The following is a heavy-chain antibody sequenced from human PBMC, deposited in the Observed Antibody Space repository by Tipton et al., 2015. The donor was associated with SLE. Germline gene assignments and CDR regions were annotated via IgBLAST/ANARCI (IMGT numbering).Heavy chain of an antibody. V-gene: IGHV3-7*01. CDR1: GFTFSTYW. Sequence: SLRLSCAASGFTFSTYWMSWVRQAPGKGLEWVANIKQDGGEQSYVDSVKGRLIISRDNAKNALYLQMNNLRAEDTAVYYCAREGGSYYPSYYFDYWGQGTLVTVSS. CDR2: IKQDGGEQ. CDR3: AREGGSYYPSYYFDY. D-gene: IGHD1-26*01. J-gene: IGHJ4*02.